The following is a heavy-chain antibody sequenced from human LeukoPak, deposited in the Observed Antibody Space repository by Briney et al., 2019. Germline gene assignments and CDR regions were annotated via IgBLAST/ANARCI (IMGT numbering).Heavy chain of an antibody. D-gene: IGHD6-13*01. CDR3: AREGEQLAFFDY. CDR1: GFTFSSYE. Sequence: QPGGSLRLSCAASGFTFSSYEMNWVRQAPGKGLEWVSYISSSGSTIYYADSVKGRFTISRDNAKNSLYLQMNSLRAEDTAVYYCAREGEQLAFFDYWGQGTLVTASS. J-gene: IGHJ4*02. CDR2: ISSSGSTI. V-gene: IGHV3-48*03.